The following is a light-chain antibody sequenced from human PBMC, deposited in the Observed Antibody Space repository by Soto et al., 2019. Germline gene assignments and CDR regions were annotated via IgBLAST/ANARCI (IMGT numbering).Light chain of an antibody. CDR1: QSVSSY. Sequence: EIVLTQSPATLSLSPGERATLSCRASQSVSSYLAWYQQKPGQAPRLLIYDASNRATGIPARFSGSGSGTDFTLTISSLEPEDFAVYYCQQLGTFGQGTRLENK. CDR2: DAS. V-gene: IGKV3-11*01. J-gene: IGKJ5*01. CDR3: QQLGT.